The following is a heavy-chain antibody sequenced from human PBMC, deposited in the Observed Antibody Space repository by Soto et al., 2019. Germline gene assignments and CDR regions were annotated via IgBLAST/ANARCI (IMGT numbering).Heavy chain of an antibody. CDR1: GFTFTRYS. V-gene: IGHV3-21*01. D-gene: IGHD4-4*01. CDR2: ISSTTNYI. CDR3: ARGTTTEADYYYGGMDV. J-gene: IGHJ6*02. Sequence: VGSLRLSCPASGFTFTRYSMNWVSQAPGKGLEWVSSISSTTNYIYYADSMKGRSTVSRDNAKSSVYLEMNSLSAEDTAVYYCARGTTTEADYYYGGMDVWGQGTTVTVS.